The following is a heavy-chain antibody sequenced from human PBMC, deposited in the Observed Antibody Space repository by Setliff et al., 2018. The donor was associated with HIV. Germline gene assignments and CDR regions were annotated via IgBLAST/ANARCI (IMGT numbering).Heavy chain of an antibody. CDR2: PYPADSNI. Sequence: GESLKISCKDSGYRFTSKWIGWVRQMPGKGLEWMGLPYPADSNIRYSPSFQGQVTISVDKSTNTAFLQWTSLRASDTAMYYCTRLWHENWGGVDYWGQGTLVTVSS. CDR3: TRLWHENWGGVDY. D-gene: IGHD3-16*01. V-gene: IGHV5-51*01. J-gene: IGHJ4*02. CDR1: GYRFTSKW.